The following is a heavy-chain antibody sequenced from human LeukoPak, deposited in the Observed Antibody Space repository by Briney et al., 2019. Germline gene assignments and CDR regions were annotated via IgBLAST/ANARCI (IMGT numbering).Heavy chain of an antibody. D-gene: IGHD3-10*01. CDR2: IYYSGST. CDR3: ARRWFGAHPAYYFDY. CDR1: GDSISSYY. Sequence: SETLSLTCTVSGDSISSYYWSWIRQPPGKGLEWIGSIYYSGSTYYNPSLKSRVTISVDTSKNQFSLKLSSVTAADTAVYYCARRWFGAHPAYYFDYWGQGTLVTVSS. J-gene: IGHJ4*02. V-gene: IGHV4-39*07.